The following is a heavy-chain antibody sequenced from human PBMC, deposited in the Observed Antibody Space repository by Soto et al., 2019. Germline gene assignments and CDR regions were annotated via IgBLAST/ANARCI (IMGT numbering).Heavy chain of an antibody. CDR3: ACCSGSYYYYGMDV. V-gene: IGHV5-10-1*01. CDR1: GDSCTSYG. Sequence: ICWNGSGDSCTSYGISRVSQMPGKGLEWMGRIDPSDSYTNYSPSFQGHVTISADKSISTAYLQWSSLKASDTAMYYCACCSGSYYYYGMDVWGQGTTVTVFS. D-gene: IGHD2-15*01. J-gene: IGHJ6*02. CDR2: IDPSDSYT.